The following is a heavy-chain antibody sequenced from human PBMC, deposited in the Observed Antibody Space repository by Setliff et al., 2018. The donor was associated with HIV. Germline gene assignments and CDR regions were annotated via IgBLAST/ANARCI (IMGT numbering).Heavy chain of an antibody. CDR3: ARDLGYCSGGSCYWYY. CDR1: GGSISSSSYY. Sequence: SETLSLTCTVSGGSISSSSYYWGWIRQPPGKGLEWIGSIYYSGSTFYNPSLKSRVSISLDMSKNLFSLNLTSVTAADTAVYCCARDLGYCSGGSCYWYYWGQGTLVTVSS. CDR2: IYYSGST. V-gene: IGHV4-39*07. D-gene: IGHD2-15*01. J-gene: IGHJ4*02.